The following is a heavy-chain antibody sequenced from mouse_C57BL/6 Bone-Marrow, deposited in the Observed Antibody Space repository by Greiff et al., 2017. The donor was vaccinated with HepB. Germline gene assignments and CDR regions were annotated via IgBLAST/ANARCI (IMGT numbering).Heavy chain of an antibody. J-gene: IGHJ3*01. V-gene: IGHV1-64*01. CDR2: IHPNSGST. Sequence: QVQLQQPGAELVKPGASVKLSCKASGYTFTSYWMHWVKQRPGQGLEWIGMIHPNSGSTNYNEKFKSKATLTVDKSSSTAYIQLSSLTSEDSAVYYCARWGRGAWFAYWGQGTLVTVSA. CDR3: ARWGRGAWFAY. CDR1: GYTFTSYW.